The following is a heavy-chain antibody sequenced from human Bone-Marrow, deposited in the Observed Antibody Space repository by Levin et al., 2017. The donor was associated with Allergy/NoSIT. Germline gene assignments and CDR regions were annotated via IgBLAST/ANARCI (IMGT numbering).Heavy chain of an antibody. V-gene: IGHV3-7*01. CDR3: ARDRGRSKTYYDL. D-gene: IGHD3-10*01. Sequence: ETLSLTCAASGFTFTTFWMTWVRQAPGKGLEWMANIKQDASEKYYLDSVEGRFTISRDNAKNSFFLQMNSLRADDTAVYYCARDRGRSKTYYDLWGQGTLVTVSS. J-gene: IGHJ4*02. CDR1: GFTFTTFW. CDR2: IKQDASEK.